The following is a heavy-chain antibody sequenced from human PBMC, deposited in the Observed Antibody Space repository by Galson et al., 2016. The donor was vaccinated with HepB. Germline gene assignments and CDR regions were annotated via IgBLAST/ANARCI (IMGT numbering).Heavy chain of an antibody. Sequence: SLRLSCAASGFTFSNYAMHWVRQAPGKGLERVAIISYDGSIKYYADSVTGRFTISRDNSENTLYLQMNSLRPEDTAVYYCARDGSGWYGTRYYFDYWGQGTLVTVSS. V-gene: IGHV3-30-3*01. CDR1: GFTFSNYA. CDR3: ARDGSGWYGTRYYFDY. CDR2: ISYDGSIK. J-gene: IGHJ4*02. D-gene: IGHD6-19*01.